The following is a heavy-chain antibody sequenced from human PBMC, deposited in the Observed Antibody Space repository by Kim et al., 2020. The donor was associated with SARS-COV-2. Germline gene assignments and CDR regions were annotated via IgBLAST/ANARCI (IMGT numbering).Heavy chain of an antibody. CDR1: GYTFTGYY. CDR2: INPDSGGT. CDR3: ARQTYNWSVKSFDP. J-gene: IGHJ5*02. Sequence: ASVKVSCKASGYTFTGYYIHWVRQAPGQGLEWMGWINPDSGGTNYAQNFQGRVTMTRDTSISTAYMELSGLRSDDTAVYSCARQTYNWSVKSFDPWGQGTLVTVSS. D-gene: IGHD1-20*01. V-gene: IGHV1-2*02.